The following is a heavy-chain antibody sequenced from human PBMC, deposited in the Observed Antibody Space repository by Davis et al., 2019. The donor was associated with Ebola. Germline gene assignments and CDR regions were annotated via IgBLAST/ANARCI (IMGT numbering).Heavy chain of an antibody. CDR2: VYSGGTT. V-gene: IGHV3-53*01. Sequence: GESLKISCAASGFSVSSNYMSWVRQAPGKGLEWVSVVYSGGTTYYADSVRGRFTISRDSAKNSLYLQMNSLRAEDTAFYYCARDRGYSNYEFDYWGQGSLVTVSS. J-gene: IGHJ4*02. CDR3: ARDRGYSNYEFDY. CDR1: GFSVSSNY. D-gene: IGHD4-11*01.